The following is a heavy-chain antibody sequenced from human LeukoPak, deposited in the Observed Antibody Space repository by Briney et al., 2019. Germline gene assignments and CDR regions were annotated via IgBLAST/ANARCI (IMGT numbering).Heavy chain of an antibody. V-gene: IGHV4-31*03. CDR2: IYHSGST. CDR1: GGSISSGGYY. CDR3: ARVSEGVGPTNYFDY. Sequence: PSQTLSLTCTVSGGSISSGGYYWSWIRQHPGKGLEWIGYIYHSGSTYYNPSLKSRVTISVDRSKDQFSLKLSSVTAADTAVYYCARVSEGVGPTNYFDYWGQGTLVTVSS. D-gene: IGHD3-10*01. J-gene: IGHJ4*02.